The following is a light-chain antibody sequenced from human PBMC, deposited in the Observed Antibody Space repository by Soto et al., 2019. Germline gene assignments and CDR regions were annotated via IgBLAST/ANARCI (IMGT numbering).Light chain of an antibody. Sequence: QSALTQPASVSGSPGQSITISCTGTSSDVGGYNYVSWYQQQPGKAPKLMIYDVSNRPSRVSNRFSGSKSGNTASLTISGLQAEDEADYYCSSYTSSSTLLYVFGTGTKLTVL. J-gene: IGLJ1*01. V-gene: IGLV2-14*01. CDR1: SSDVGGYNY. CDR2: DVS. CDR3: SSYTSSSTLLYV.